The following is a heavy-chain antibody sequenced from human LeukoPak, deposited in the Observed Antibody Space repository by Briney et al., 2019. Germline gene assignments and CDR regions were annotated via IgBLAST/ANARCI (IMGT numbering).Heavy chain of an antibody. CDR2: IYYSGST. V-gene: IGHV4-59*08. CDR1: GGSINSYY. D-gene: IGHD6-13*01. J-gene: IGHJ4*02. Sequence: PSETLSLTCTVSGGSINSYYWSWIRQPPGKGLEWIGYIYYSGSTTYNPSLKSRLTMSVDTSKNQISLKLISLTAADTAVYYCARLPGIAAVWGQGTLVTVSS. CDR3: ARLPGIAAV.